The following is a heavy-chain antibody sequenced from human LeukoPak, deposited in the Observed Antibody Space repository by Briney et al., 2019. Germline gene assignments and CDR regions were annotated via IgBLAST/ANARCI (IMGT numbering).Heavy chain of an antibody. CDR1: GSTLSDYW. Sequence: GGSVGLSCAASGSTLSDYWMNWVRQVPGKGPVWVSHISPDGRNIAYADSVKGRFTISRDSAKNTLYLQMNSLRVGDTAVYYCVRDGGGTTPYDCWGQGTLVTVSS. D-gene: IGHD1-7*01. CDR2: ISPDGRNI. CDR3: VRDGGGTTPYDC. V-gene: IGHV3-74*01. J-gene: IGHJ4*02.